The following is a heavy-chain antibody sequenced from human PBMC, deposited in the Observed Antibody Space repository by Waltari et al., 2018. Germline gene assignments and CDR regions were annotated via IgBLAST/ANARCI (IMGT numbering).Heavy chain of an antibody. CDR2: ISSSSSTI. Sequence: EVQLVESGGGLVQPGGSLRLSCAASGFTFSRYSMNWVRQAPGKGLEWVSYISSSSSTIYYADSVKGRFTISRDNAKNSLYLQMNSLRAEDTAVYYCARETSYNFDYWGQGTLVTVSS. D-gene: IGHD2-2*01. CDR1: GFTFSRYS. V-gene: IGHV3-48*04. CDR3: ARETSYNFDY. J-gene: IGHJ4*02.